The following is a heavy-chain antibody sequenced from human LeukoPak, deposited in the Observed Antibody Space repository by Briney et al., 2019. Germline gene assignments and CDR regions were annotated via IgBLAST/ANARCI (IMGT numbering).Heavy chain of an antibody. CDR2: IQYSGNT. J-gene: IGHJ3*02. V-gene: IGHV4-59*08. CDR1: GSFSSINHYY. Sequence: PSETLSLTCTVSGSFSSINHYYWSWIRQPPGKGLEWIANIQYSGNTNSRPSLQSRVSTSIYTSNNQFSLKLTSVTAADTAVYYCARRMVTNAEDAFDIWGQGAVVTVSS. D-gene: IGHD2-21*02. CDR3: ARRMVTNAEDAFDI.